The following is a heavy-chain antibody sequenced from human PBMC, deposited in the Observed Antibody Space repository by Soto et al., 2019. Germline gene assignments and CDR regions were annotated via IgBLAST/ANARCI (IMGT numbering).Heavy chain of an antibody. CDR2: IKSKTDGGTT. V-gene: IGHV3-15*01. J-gene: IGHJ6*02. CDR1: GFTFSNAW. D-gene: IGHD2-15*01. Sequence: GGSLRLSXAASGFTFSNAWMSWVRQAPGKGLEWVGRIKSKTDGGTTDYAAPVKGRFTISRDDSKNTLYLQMNSLKTEDTAVYYCTTLLGDCSGGSCYGNYYYGMDVWGQGTTVTVSS. CDR3: TTLLGDCSGGSCYGNYYYGMDV.